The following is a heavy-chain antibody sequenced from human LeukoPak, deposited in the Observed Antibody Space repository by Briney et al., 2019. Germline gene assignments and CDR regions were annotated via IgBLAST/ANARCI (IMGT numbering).Heavy chain of an antibody. Sequence: QPGGSLRLSCATSGFTFSSFSMNWVRQAPGKGPEWVSYISSTGFNIYYADSVKGRFTISRDNAKQSLYLQMNSLRDEDTAIYYCARDLISGAYTFDYWGQGTLVTVSS. D-gene: IGHD1-26*01. CDR1: GFTFSSFS. CDR2: ISSTGFNI. J-gene: IGHJ4*02. CDR3: ARDLISGAYTFDY. V-gene: IGHV3-48*02.